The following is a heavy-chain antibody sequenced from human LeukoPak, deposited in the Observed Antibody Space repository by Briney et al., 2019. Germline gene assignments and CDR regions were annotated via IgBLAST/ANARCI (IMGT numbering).Heavy chain of an antibody. CDR1: GYTFTGYY. CDR2: INPNSGGT. Sequence: GASVKVSCKASGYTFTGYYMHWVRQAPGQGLEWMGWINPNSGGTNYAQKSQGRVTMTRDTSISTAYMELSRLRSDDTAVYYCARDQAPLRYFDWLSRQPGYFDYWGQGTLVTVSS. CDR3: ARDQAPLRYFDWLSRQPGYFDY. J-gene: IGHJ4*02. V-gene: IGHV1-2*02. D-gene: IGHD3-9*01.